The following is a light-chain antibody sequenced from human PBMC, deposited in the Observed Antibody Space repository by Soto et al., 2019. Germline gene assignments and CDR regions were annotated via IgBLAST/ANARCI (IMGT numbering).Light chain of an antibody. Sequence: DVRMTQSPSSLSASVGDTITITCRASRTINTYLNWFQQKPGEPPRLLIYGASTLHDGVPSRFSGSSSRSYFTLNISGLQPEDSASYHCQQTYSEISVGGGAKVHIK. CDR1: RTINTY. CDR2: GAS. V-gene: IGKV1-39*01. CDR3: QQTYSEIS. J-gene: IGKJ4*01.